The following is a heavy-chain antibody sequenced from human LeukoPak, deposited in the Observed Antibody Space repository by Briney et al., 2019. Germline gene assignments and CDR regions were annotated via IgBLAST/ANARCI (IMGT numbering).Heavy chain of an antibody. D-gene: IGHD3-3*01. J-gene: IGHJ4*02. CDR2: IYYSGST. CDR3: ARGLNDSWTGENY. Sequence: SETLSLTCTVSGSSVSSDTHYWGWIRQPPGKGLEWIVSIYYSGSTYYNPYLKSRVTISLDTSKSQFSLKVRYVTAADTAVYYCARGLNDSWTGENYWGQGTLVTVSS. CDR1: GSSVSSDTHY. V-gene: IGHV4-39*07.